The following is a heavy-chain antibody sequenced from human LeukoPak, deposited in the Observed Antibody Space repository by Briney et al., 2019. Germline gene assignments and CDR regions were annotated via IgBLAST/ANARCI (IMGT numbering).Heavy chain of an antibody. Sequence: PSETLSLTCTVSGGSISSSNYYWGWIRQTPGKGLEWIGSIYYSGSTYYNPSLKSRVTISVDKSKNQFSLKLSSVTAADTAVYYCARGYSSGWYFGYWGQGILVTVSS. CDR3: ARGYSSGWYFGY. V-gene: IGHV4-39*01. J-gene: IGHJ4*02. CDR1: GGSISSSNYY. CDR2: IYYSGST. D-gene: IGHD6-19*01.